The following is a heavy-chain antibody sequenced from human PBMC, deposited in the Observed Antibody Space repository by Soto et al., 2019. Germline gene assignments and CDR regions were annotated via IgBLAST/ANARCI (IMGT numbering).Heavy chain of an antibody. V-gene: IGHV1-69*13. CDR2: IIPIFGTA. CDR3: ARGPSIVVVVAAPNTDYYMDV. Sequence: ASVKVSCKASGGTFSSYAISWVRQAPGQGLEWMGGIIPIFGTANYAQKFQGRVTITADESTSTAYMELSSLRSDDTAVYYCARGPSIVVVVAAPNTDYYMDVWGKGTTVTVSS. D-gene: IGHD2-15*01. CDR1: GGTFSSYA. J-gene: IGHJ6*03.